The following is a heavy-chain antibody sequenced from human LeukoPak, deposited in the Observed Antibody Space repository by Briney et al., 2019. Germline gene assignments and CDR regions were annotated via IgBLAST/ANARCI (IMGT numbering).Heavy chain of an antibody. V-gene: IGHV4-31*03. CDR3: ARSSGWRDAFDF. Sequence: SETLSLTCPVSGGSISISGFYWHWTRQLPGKGLEWIGYTYNSGNTYYNPSFGSRVTISTDTSMNQFFLKSHSVTAADTAVYYCARSSGWRDAFDFWGRGTMVTVSS. CDR1: GGSISISGFY. J-gene: IGHJ3*01. CDR2: TYNSGNT. D-gene: IGHD6-19*01.